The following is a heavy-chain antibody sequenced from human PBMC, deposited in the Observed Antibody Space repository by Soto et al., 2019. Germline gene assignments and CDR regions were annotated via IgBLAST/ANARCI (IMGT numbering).Heavy chain of an antibody. CDR2: IFPRDFDV. J-gene: IGHJ5*01. V-gene: IGHV5-51*01. D-gene: IGHD4-4*01. CDR3: ARLVSLLQPIDS. Sequence: GESLKISCQTSGYTFTNYWIGWVRQMPGGGLEWLGLIFPRDFDVRYSPSFEGQVTISADRSTATAFPQWRSLEASDSALYFCARLVSLLQPIDSWGQGTPVTVSS. CDR1: GYTFTNYW.